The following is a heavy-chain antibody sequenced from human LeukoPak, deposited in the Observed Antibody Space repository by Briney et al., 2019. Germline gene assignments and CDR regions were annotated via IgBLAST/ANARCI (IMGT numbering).Heavy chain of an antibody. CDR3: ARIYGDY. J-gene: IGHJ4*02. Sequence: SETLSLTCTVSGGSISSYYWSWIRQPPGKGLEWIGNIYYSGSTYYNPSLKSRVTISVDTSKNQLSLKVSSVTAADTAVYYCARIYGDYWGQGTLVTVSS. CDR1: GGSISSYY. D-gene: IGHD4-17*01. CDR2: IYYSGST. V-gene: IGHV4-59*12.